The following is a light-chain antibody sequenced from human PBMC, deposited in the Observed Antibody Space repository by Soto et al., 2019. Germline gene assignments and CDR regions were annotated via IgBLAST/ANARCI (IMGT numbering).Light chain of an antibody. Sequence: DIVMTQAPLSLSVTPGQPASISCKSSHSLLHSDGKTYLYWYLQKPGQAPRLLIFDASIRVTTTPARFSGSVSGTEFTLTISSLESEDFAVYFCQQYADRPRTFGQGTKVDIK. J-gene: IGKJ1*01. CDR1: HSLLHSDGKTY. V-gene: IGKV2-29*01. CDR3: QQYADRPRT. CDR2: DAS.